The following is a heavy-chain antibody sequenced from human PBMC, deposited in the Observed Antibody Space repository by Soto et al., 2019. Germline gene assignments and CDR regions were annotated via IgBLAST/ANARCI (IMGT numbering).Heavy chain of an antibody. V-gene: IGHV3-23*01. D-gene: IGHD6-19*01. CDR2: ISGSGGST. CDR1: GFTFSSYA. Sequence: EVQLLESGGGLVQPGGSLRLSCAASGFTFSSYAMSWVRQAPGKGLEWVSAISGSGGSTYYADSVKGRFTISRDNSKNTLYLQMNSLRAEDTAVYYCARAEPPEGSGWYWSDYWGQGTLVTVSS. CDR3: ARAEPPEGSGWYWSDY. J-gene: IGHJ4*02.